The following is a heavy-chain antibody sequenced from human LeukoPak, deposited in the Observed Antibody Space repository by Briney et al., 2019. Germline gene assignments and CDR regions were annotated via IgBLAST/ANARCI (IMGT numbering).Heavy chain of an antibody. V-gene: IGHV3-64*01. Sequence: PGGSLRLSCAASGFTFSSYAMHWVRQAPGKGLEYVSAISSNGGSTYYANSVKGRFTISRDNSKNTLYLQMGSLRAEDMAVYYCARDLPMVTSSYYYGMDGWGQGTTVTVSS. CDR2: ISSNGGST. J-gene: IGHJ6*02. D-gene: IGHD5-18*01. CDR1: GFTFSSYA. CDR3: ARDLPMVTSSYYYGMDG.